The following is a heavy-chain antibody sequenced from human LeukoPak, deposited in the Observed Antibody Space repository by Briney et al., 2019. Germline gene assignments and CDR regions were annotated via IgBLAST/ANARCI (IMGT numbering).Heavy chain of an antibody. J-gene: IGHJ4*02. D-gene: IGHD3-22*01. CDR1: GFTLSDYY. V-gene: IGHV3-48*02. CDR2: ISSTSSTM. CDR3: ARESTDYYDTSGYYYGPNY. Sequence: GGSLRLSCAASGFTLSDYYMNWVRQAPGKGLEWVSYISSTSSTMYYADSVKGRFTISRDNAKNSLYLQMNSLRDEDTVVYYCARESTDYYDTSGYYYGPNYWGQGTLVTVSS.